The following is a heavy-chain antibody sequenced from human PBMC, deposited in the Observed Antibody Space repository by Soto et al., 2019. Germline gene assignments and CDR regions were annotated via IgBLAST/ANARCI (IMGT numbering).Heavy chain of an antibody. D-gene: IGHD1-26*01. CDR3: AKDKGIVGATPHY. J-gene: IGHJ4*02. V-gene: IGHV3-30*18. Sequence: QVKLVESRGGVVQPGRSLRLSCAASGFTFSSYGMHWVRQAPGKGLEWVAVISYDGSNKYYADSVKGRFTISRDNSKNTLYLQMNSLRAEDTAVYYCAKDKGIVGATPHYWGQGTLVTVSS. CDR1: GFTFSSYG. CDR2: ISYDGSNK.